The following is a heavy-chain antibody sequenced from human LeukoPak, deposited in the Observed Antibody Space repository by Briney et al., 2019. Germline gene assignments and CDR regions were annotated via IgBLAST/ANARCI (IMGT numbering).Heavy chain of an antibody. D-gene: IGHD6-19*01. J-gene: IGHJ4*02. CDR2: ISGSGGST. CDR1: GFTFSTYA. Sequence: GGSLRLSCAASGFTFSTYAMSWVRQAPGKGLEWVSAISGSGGSTYYADSVKGRFTISRDNSKKTLYLQMNSLRAEDTAVYYCAKDWYSSTSARGLDYWGQGTLVTVSS. V-gene: IGHV3-23*01. CDR3: AKDWYSSTSARGLDY.